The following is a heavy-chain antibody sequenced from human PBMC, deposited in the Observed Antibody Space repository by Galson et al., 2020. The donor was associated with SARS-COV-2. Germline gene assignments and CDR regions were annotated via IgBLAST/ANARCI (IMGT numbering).Heavy chain of an antibody. Sequence: GGSLRLSCAASGFTFSSYEMNWFRQAQGKGLDWVSYISSRGSTIYYADSVKGRFTISRDNAKNSLYLQMNSLRAEDTAVYYCARRNNYYDILPGHDDAFDIWGQGTMVTVSS. CDR1: GFTFSSYE. J-gene: IGHJ3*02. V-gene: IGHV3-48*03. D-gene: IGHD3-9*01. CDR2: ISSRGSTI. CDR3: ARRNNYYDILPGHDDAFDI.